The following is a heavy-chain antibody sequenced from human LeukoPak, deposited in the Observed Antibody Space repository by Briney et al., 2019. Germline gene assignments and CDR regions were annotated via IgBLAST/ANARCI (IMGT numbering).Heavy chain of an antibody. CDR2: IYYSGST. Sequence: PSETLSLTCTVSGGSVSSGSYYWSWIRQPPGKGLECIGYIYYSGSTNYNPSLKSRVTISVDTSKNQFSLKLSSVTAADTAVYYCARDGYYGSGSYSVYYFDYWGQGTLVTVSS. CDR3: ARDGYYGSGSYSVYYFDY. V-gene: IGHV4-61*01. J-gene: IGHJ4*02. D-gene: IGHD3-10*01. CDR1: GGSVSSGSYY.